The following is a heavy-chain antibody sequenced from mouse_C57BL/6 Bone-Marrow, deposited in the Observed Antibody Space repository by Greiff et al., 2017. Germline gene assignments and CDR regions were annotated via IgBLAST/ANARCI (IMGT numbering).Heavy chain of an antibody. V-gene: IGHV5-6*02. CDR1: GFTFSSYG. CDR2: ISSGGSYT. J-gene: IGHJ3*01. Sequence: EVKLVESGGDLVKPGGSLKLSCAASGFTFSSYGMSWVRQTPDKRLEWVATISSGGSYTYYPDSVKGRFTISRDNAKNTLYLQMSSLKSEDTAMYYCARHDYGTWFAYWGQGTLVPVSA. D-gene: IGHD1-1*01. CDR3: ARHDYGTWFAY.